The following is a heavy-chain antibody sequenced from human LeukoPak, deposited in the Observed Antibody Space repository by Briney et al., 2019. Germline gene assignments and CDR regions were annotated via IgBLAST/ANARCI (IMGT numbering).Heavy chain of an antibody. J-gene: IGHJ4*02. CDR1: GGTFSSYA. V-gene: IGHV1-69*13. CDR3: ARGGGGMVAARPIDY. D-gene: IGHD6-13*01. CDR2: IIPIFGTA. Sequence: ASVKVSCKASGGTFSSYAISWVRQAPGQGLEWMGGIIPIFGTANYAQKFQGRVTITADESTSTAYTELSSLRSEDTAVYYCARGGGGMVAARPIDYWGQGTLVTVSS.